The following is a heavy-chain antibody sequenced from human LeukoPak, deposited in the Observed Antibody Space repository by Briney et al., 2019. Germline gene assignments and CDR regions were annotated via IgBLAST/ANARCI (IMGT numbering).Heavy chain of an antibody. CDR2: INPNSGGT. D-gene: IGHD2-2*01. CDR1: GYTFTGYY. CDR3: ARANPLYCSSTTCLFDY. J-gene: IGHJ4*02. V-gene: IGHV1-2*02. Sequence: ASVKVSCKASGYTFTGYYMRWVRQAPGQGFEWMGWINPNSGGTNYAQKFQGRVTMTRDTSISTAHMELSRLRSDDTAVYYCARANPLYCSSTTCLFDYWGQGTLVTVSS.